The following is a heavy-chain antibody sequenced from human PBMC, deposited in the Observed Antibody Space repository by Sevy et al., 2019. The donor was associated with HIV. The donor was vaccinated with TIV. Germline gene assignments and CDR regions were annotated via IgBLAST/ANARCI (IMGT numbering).Heavy chain of an antibody. J-gene: IGHJ2*01. D-gene: IGHD5-18*01. CDR2: INPNSGGT. CDR1: GYTFTGYY. V-gene: IGHV1-2*02. CDR3: ARVAAMANYWYFDL. Sequence: ASVKVSCKASGYTFTGYYMHWVRQAPGQGLEWMGWINPNSGGTNYAQKFQGRVTMTRDTSISTAYMELSRLRSDDTAVYYCARVAAMANYWYFDLWGRGTLVTVSS.